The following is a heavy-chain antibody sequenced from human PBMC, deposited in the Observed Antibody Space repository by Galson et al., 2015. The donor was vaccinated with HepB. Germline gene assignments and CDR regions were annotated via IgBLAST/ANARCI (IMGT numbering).Heavy chain of an antibody. CDR2: ISSNGGST. CDR1: GFTFSSYA. CDR3: AREDIVVVVAVSTPPSFDY. Sequence: LRLSCAASGFTFSSYAMHWVRQAPGKGLEYVSAISSNGGSTYYADSVKGRFTISRDNSKNTLYLQMNSLRAEDTAVYYCAREDIVVVVAVSTPPSFDYWGQGTLVTVSS. J-gene: IGHJ4*02. D-gene: IGHD2-15*01. V-gene: IGHV3-64*04.